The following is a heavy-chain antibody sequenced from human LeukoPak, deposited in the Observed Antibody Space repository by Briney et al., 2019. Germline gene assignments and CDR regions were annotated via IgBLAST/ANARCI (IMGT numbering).Heavy chain of an antibody. CDR1: GFTFSSYA. J-gene: IGHJ4*02. CDR2: ISGSGDST. CDR3: ARGAYYYED. Sequence: PGGSLRLSCAASGFTFSSYAMSWVRQAPGKGLEWVSAISGSGDSTYYADSVKGRFTISRDNAKNSLYLQMNSLRAEDTAVYYCARGAYYYEDWGQGTLVTVSS. D-gene: IGHD3-22*01. V-gene: IGHV3-23*01.